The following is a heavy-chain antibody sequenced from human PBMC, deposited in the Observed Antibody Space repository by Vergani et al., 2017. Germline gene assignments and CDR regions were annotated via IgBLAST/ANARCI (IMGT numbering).Heavy chain of an antibody. Sequence: QVPVVQSGAEVKKSGASVKVSCKTSGYTFSNYYMHWVRQAPGQGLEWMGIINPSGGHTNYEQKFQGRVTMTRDTSTSTVYMELSSLRSEDTGIYSCARGDYGILTGYRYWGQGTLGTVSA. CDR1: GYTFSNYY. CDR3: ARGDYGILTGYRY. CDR2: INPSGGHT. D-gene: IGHD3-9*01. J-gene: IGHJ4*02. V-gene: IGHV1-46*03.